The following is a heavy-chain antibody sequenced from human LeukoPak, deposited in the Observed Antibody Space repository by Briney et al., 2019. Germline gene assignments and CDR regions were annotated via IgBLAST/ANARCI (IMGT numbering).Heavy chain of an antibody. CDR2: ISSSSSYI. CDR3: ARVPARQLGEYYFDY. CDR1: GFTFSSYS. Sequence: GSLRLSCAASGFTFSSYSMNWVRQAPGKGLEWVSSISSSSSYIYYADSVKGRFTISRDNAKNSLYLQMNSLRAEDTAVYYCARVPARQLGEYYFDYWGQGTLVTVSS. J-gene: IGHJ4*02. D-gene: IGHD6-6*01. V-gene: IGHV3-21*01.